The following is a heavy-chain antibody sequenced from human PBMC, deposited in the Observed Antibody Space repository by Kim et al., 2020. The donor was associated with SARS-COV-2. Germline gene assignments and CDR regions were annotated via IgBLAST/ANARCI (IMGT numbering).Heavy chain of an antibody. Sequence: YNPALKRRVTMSVDPSKNQFSLKLSSVTAADPAVYYCARREGGSNYFDYWGQGTLVTVSS. CDR3: ARREGGSNYFDY. V-gene: IGHV4-59*08. J-gene: IGHJ4*02. D-gene: IGHD1-26*01.